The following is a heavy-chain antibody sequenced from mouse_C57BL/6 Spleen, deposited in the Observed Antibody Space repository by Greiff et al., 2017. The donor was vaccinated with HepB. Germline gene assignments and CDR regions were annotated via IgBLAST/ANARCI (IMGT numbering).Heavy chain of an antibody. V-gene: IGHV14-4*01. J-gene: IGHJ3*01. CDR3: TTAIRGSRWFAY. CDR2: IDPENGDT. D-gene: IGHD1-1*01. Sequence: EVQLQQSGAELVRPGASVKLSCTASGFNIKDDYMHWVKQRPEQGLEWIGWIDPENGDTEYASKFQGKATITADTSSNPAYLQRSSLTSEDTAVYYCTTAIRGSRWFAYWGQGTLVTVST. CDR1: GFNIKDDY.